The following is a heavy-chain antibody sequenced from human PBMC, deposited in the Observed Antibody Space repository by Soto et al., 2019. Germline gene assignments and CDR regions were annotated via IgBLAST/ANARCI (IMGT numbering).Heavy chain of an antibody. V-gene: IGHV1-2*02. J-gene: IGHJ4*02. Sequence: QVQLVQSGAEVKKPEASVKVSCQASGYSFTAYYVHWVRQAPGQGLEWMGWINPNTGGTTYAQKFQGRVTMTRDTSISTAYMELSSLRSDDTALYYCARDRPPDYWGQGTLVTVSS. CDR2: INPNTGGT. CDR1: GYSFTAYY. CDR3: ARDRPPDY.